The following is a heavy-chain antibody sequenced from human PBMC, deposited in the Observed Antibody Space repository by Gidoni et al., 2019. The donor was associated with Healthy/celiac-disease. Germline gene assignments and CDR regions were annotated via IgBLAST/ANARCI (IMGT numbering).Heavy chain of an antibody. J-gene: IGHJ6*03. CDR3: AREDEMDYGDLSGYYYYMDV. Sequence: QVQLVQSGAEVKKPGSSVKVSCKASGGTFSSYANSGVRQAPGQGLEWMGRIIPILGIANYAQKFQGRVTITADKSTSTAYMELSSLRSEDTAVYYCAREDEMDYGDLSGYYYYMDVWGKGTTVTVSS. CDR2: IIPILGIA. CDR1: GGTFSSYA. D-gene: IGHD4-17*01. V-gene: IGHV1-69*09.